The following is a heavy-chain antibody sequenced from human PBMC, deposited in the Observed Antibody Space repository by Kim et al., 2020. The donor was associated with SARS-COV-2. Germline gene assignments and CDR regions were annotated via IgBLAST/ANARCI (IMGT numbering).Heavy chain of an antibody. CDR3: ARGSSQLGYCSSTSCYSGYYFDY. J-gene: IGHJ4*02. Sequence: GGSLRLSCAASGFTFSSYAMHWVRQAPGKGLEWVAVISYDGSNKYYADSVKGRFTISRDNSKNTLYLQMNSLRAEDTAVYYCARGSSQLGYCSSTSCYSGYYFDYWGQGTLVTVSS. CDR2: ISYDGSNK. V-gene: IGHV3-30-3*01. D-gene: IGHD2-2*02. CDR1: GFTFSSYA.